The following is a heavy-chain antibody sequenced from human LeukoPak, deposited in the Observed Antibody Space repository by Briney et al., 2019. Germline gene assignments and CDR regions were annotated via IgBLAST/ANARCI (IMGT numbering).Heavy chain of an antibody. CDR3: ARGGVLRFLEWLFSGFDP. J-gene: IGHJ5*02. V-gene: IGHV1-18*01. CDR2: ISAYNGNT. Sequence: ASVKVSCKASGYTFTSYGISWARQAPGQGLEWMGWISAYNGNTNYAQKLQGSVTMTTDTSTSTAYMELRSLRSDDTAVYYCARGGVLRFLEWLFSGFDPWGQGTLVTVSS. D-gene: IGHD3-3*01. CDR1: GYTFTSYG.